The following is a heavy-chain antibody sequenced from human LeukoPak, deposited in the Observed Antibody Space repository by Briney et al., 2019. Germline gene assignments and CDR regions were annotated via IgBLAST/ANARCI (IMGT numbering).Heavy chain of an antibody. D-gene: IGHD6-19*01. CDR2: FYYTGST. CDR1: GGSVSGGSYY. CDR3: ASGQFLVSNDY. J-gene: IGHJ4*02. Sequence: SETLSLTCTVSGGSVSGGSYYWSWIRQPPGKGLEWIGYFYYTGSTNYNPSLRSRVTISVDTSKNQFSLRLSSVTAADTAVYYCASGQFLVSNDYWGQGILVTVSS. V-gene: IGHV4-61*01.